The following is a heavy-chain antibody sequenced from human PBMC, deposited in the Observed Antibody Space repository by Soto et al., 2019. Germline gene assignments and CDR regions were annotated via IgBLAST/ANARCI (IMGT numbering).Heavy chain of an antibody. D-gene: IGHD3-22*01. CDR3: ARGPYDSSGYLFDY. CDR2: IYYSGST. CDR1: GGSISSDDYY. J-gene: IGHJ4*02. V-gene: IGHV4-30-4*01. Sequence: SETLSLTCTVSGGSISSDDYYWRWIRQPPGKGLEWIGYIYYSGSTYYNPSLKSRVTISVDTSKNQFSLKLSCVTAADTAVYYCARGPYDSSGYLFDYWGQGTLVTVSS.